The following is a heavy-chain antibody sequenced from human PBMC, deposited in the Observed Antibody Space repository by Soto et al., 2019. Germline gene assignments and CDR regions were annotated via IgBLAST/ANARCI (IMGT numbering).Heavy chain of an antibody. J-gene: IGHJ4*02. CDR2: IHSGDSNA. V-gene: IGHV5-51*01. CDR3: AKDWGCITMIVVIRRVSHFDY. D-gene: IGHD3-22*01. Sequence: ISWQGLDWMGNIHSGDSNARYSPSFQGQVTISVDNSKNTLYLQMNSLRAEDTAVYYCAKDWGCITMIVVIRRVSHFDYPGQGTWVTGSA.